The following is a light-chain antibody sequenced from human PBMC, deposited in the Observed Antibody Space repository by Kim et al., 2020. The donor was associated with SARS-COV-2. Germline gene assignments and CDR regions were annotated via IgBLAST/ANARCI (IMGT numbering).Light chain of an antibody. CDR2: QDS. J-gene: IGLJ2*01. CDR1: KLGDKY. CDR3: QAWDSSTVV. Sequence: VSPGQTASITCSGDKLGDKYACWYQQKPGQSPVLVIYQDSKRPSGIPERFSGSNSGNTATLTISGTQAMDEADCYCQAWDSSTVVFGGGTQLTVL. V-gene: IGLV3-1*01.